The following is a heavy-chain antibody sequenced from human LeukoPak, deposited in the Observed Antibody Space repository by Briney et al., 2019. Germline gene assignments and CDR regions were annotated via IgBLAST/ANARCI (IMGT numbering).Heavy chain of an antibody. CDR3: ARELSREKDY. CDR1: GFTLSSYW. CDR2: INTDGSST. D-gene: IGHD3-16*02. Sequence: GGSLRLSCAASGFTLSSYWMHWVCQAPGKGLVWVSRINTDGSSTTYVDSVKGRFTISRDNAKNTLYLQMNSLRAEDTGVYYCARELSREKDYWGQGTLVTVSS. V-gene: IGHV3-74*01. J-gene: IGHJ4*02.